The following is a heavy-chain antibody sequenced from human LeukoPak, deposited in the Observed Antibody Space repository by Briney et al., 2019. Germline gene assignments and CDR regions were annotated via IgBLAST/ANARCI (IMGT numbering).Heavy chain of an antibody. V-gene: IGHV1-18*01. CDR3: ARAQYSGSYQGWFDP. CDR2: ISAYNGNT. J-gene: IGHJ5*02. Sequence: ASVKVSCKASGYTFTSYGISWVRQAPGQGLEWMGWISAYNGNTNYAQKLQGRVTMTTDTSTSTAYMELRSLRSDDTAVYYCARAQYSGSYQGWFDPWGQGTLVTVSS. D-gene: IGHD1-26*01. CDR1: GYTFTSYG.